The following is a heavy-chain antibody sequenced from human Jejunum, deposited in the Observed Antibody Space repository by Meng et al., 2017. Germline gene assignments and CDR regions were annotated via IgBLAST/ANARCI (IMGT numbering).Heavy chain of an antibody. D-gene: IGHD6-13*01. CDR2: IYYSGST. Sequence: QLQLQESGPGLVKPSQNLSLNCLVSAGSISSTDYYWSWIRQPPGKGLEWIGYIYYSGSTYYSPSLKSRVTISVATSANQFSLKLNSVTAADTAVYYCARGPIATAGTAVDYWGQGTLVTVSS. CDR1: AGSISSTDYY. J-gene: IGHJ4*02. V-gene: IGHV4-30-4*01. CDR3: ARGPIATAGTAVDY.